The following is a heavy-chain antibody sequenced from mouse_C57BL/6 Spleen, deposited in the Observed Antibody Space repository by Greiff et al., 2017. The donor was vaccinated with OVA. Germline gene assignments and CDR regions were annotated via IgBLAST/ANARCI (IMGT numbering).Heavy chain of an antibody. CDR1: GFTFSDYG. J-gene: IGHJ4*01. CDR2: ISSGSSTI. D-gene: IGHD1-1*02. CDR3: ARPGGGRGYYYAMDY. V-gene: IGHV5-17*01. Sequence: EVNVVESGGGLVKPGGSLKLSCAASGFTFSDYGMHWVRQAPEKGLEWVAYISSGSSTIYYADTVKGRFTISRDNAKNTLFLQMTSLRSEDTAMYYCARPGGGRGYYYAMDYWGQGTSVTVSS.